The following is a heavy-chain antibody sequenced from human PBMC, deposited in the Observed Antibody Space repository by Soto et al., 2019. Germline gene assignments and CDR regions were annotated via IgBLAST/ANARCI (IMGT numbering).Heavy chain of an antibody. CDR1: GLSVSSCE. J-gene: IGHJ4*02. D-gene: IGHD3-9*01. CDR2: ISGSGTST. Sequence: SLGLSSAASGLSVSSCEMSWVRQAPGKGREWVSYISGSGTSTQYSDSVKGRFTISRDNAKNSLHLQMNSLGAEDTAVYYCASKIVTPGYHYYDYWGQGTLFTFSS. CDR3: ASKIVTPGYHYYDY. V-gene: IGHV3-48*03.